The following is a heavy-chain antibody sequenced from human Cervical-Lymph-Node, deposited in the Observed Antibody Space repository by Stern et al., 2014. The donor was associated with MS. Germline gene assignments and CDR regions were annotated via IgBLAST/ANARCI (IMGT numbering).Heavy chain of an antibody. CDR1: GYTFTTYY. CDR2: INPSDGST. V-gene: IGHV1-46*03. CDR3: ATDLVDDRLGGPGSSDY. J-gene: IGHJ4*02. Sequence: VQLVQSGAEVKKPGASVKVSCKASGYTFTTYYIHWVRQAPGQGLEWMGVINPSDGSTSYAQNFQGRVTMTRDTSTSTVSMELTSLRSEDTAVFYCATDLVDDRLGGPGSSDYWGQGTLVTVSS. D-gene: IGHD1-26*01.